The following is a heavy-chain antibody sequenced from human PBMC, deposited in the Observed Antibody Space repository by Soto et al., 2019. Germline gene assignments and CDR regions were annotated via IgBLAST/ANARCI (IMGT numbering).Heavy chain of an antibody. CDR1: GFTFSGYA. J-gene: IGHJ2*01. D-gene: IGHD3-10*01. V-gene: IGHV3-23*01. CDR2: ISGGCDAT. CDR3: ARKVSGSTGRPDLWYFDL. Sequence: EVQLLDSGGGLVQPGGSLRLSCAASGFTFSGYALTWVRQAPGKGLEWVSAISGGCDATFYADSVKGRFTISRDNSKNTLYLQMNTLRAEDTAVYYCARKVSGSTGRPDLWYFDLWGRGTLVTVSS.